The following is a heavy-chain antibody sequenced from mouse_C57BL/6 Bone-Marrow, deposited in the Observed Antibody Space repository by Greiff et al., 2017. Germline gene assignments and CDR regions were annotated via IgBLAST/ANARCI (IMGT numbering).Heavy chain of an antibody. D-gene: IGHD2-5*01. CDR1: GFTFTDYY. CDR3: ARYGGYSNRFDY. J-gene: IGHJ2*01. CDR2: IRNKANGYTT. V-gene: IGHV7-3*01. Sequence: EVKLEQSGGGLVQPGGSLSLSCAASGFTFTDYYMSWVRQTPGQALEWLGFIRNKANGYTTEYSASVKGRFTISRDNSQSILYLQMNALRAEDSATYYCARYGGYSNRFDYGGQGTTLTVSS.